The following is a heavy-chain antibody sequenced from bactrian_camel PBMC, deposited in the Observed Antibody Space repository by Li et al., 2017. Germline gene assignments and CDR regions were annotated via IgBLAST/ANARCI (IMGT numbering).Heavy chain of an antibody. CDR1: GRSNENYF. J-gene: IGHJ6*01. V-gene: IGHV3S32*01. D-gene: IGHD3*01. CDR2: MYTGFGGGNI. Sequence: QLVESGGGSVQAGGSLRLSCAISGRSNENYFLAWFRQPPGKEREGVAAMYTGFGGGNIYYDDSVKGRFTISQDNSKNTLFLQMNSLKPEDTAVYYCVRALDTWCSGNYCSGTFGYWGQGTQVTVS. CDR3: VRALDTWCSGNYCSGTFGY.